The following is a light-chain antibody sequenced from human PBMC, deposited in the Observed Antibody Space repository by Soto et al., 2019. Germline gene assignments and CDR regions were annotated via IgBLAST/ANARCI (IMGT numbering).Light chain of an antibody. CDR2: WAS. Sequence: DIVLTQSPDSLTASLGERATINCKSSQSVFFSSTNKTYLAWYQQKAGQSPKLLISWASTRGSGVPDRFSGSGSGTDFTLTIISLQAEDVAVYYCQQYDGSPRTFGQGTKVEIK. CDR3: QQYDGSPRT. J-gene: IGKJ1*01. V-gene: IGKV4-1*01. CDR1: QSVFFSSTNKTY.